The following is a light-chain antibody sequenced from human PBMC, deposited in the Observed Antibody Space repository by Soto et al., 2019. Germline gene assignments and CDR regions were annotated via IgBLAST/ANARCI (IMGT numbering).Light chain of an antibody. Sequence: EIVLTQSPGTLSLSPGERATLSCRASQTVSSSYLAWFQQKPGQAPRLLIYGASYRATGIPDRFSGSGSGTHFTLTISRLEPEDFALYYCQQYGTSPPLTFGAGTRVEV. V-gene: IGKV3-20*01. CDR3: QQYGTSPPLT. CDR2: GAS. J-gene: IGKJ4*01. CDR1: QTVSSSY.